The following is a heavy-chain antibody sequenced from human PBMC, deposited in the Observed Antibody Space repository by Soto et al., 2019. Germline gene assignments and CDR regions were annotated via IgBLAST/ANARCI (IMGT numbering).Heavy chain of an antibody. Sequence: GGSLRLSGVASGFPFSSYAMSWVRQTPGKGLEWVSGISGSGGRTYYADSVKGRFTISRDNSNNTLSLQMHILRVEDTAVYFCAKGAYYSLFDIWGQGTMVTVSS. CDR2: ISGSGGRT. CDR3: AKGAYYSLFDI. J-gene: IGHJ3*02. CDR1: GFPFSSYA. D-gene: IGHD3-16*01. V-gene: IGHV3-23*01.